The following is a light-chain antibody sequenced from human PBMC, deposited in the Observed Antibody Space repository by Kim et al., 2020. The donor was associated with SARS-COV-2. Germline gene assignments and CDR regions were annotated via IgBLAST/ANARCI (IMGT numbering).Light chain of an antibody. Sequence: HSITISCTVTSSDVGGYNYVSWYQQHPGKAPKLMIYDVSNRPSGVSNRFSGSKSGNTASLTISGLQAEDEADYYCSSYTSSSTLYVFGTGTKVTVL. J-gene: IGLJ1*01. CDR3: SSYTSSSTLYV. CDR2: DVS. CDR1: SSDVGGYNY. V-gene: IGLV2-14*03.